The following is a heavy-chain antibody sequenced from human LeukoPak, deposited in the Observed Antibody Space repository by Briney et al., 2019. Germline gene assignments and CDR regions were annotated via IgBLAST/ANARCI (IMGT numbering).Heavy chain of an antibody. CDR1: GGSISCSSYY. D-gene: IGHD6-13*01. V-gene: IGHV4-39*01. CDR3: ARHKGLKAAAGTFDY. Sequence: PSETLSLTCTVSGGSISCSSYYWGWIRQPPGKGLEWIGSIYYSGSTYYNPSLKSRVTISVDTSKNQFSLKLSSVTAADTAVYYCARHKGLKAAAGTFDYWGQGTLVTVSS. J-gene: IGHJ4*02. CDR2: IYYSGST.